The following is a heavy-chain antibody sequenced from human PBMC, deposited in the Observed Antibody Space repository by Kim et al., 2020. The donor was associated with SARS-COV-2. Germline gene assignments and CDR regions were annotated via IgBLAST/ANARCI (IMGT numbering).Heavy chain of an antibody. CDR3: ARARYFDWLLYPLDY. V-gene: IGHV1-3*01. J-gene: IGHJ4*02. CDR2: INAGNGNT. Sequence: ASVKVSCKASGYTFTSYAMHWVRQAPGQRLEWMGWINAGNGNTKYSQKFQGRVTITRDTSASTAYMELSSLRSEDTAVYYCARARYFDWLLYPLDYWGQGTLVTVSS. CDR1: GYTFTSYA. D-gene: IGHD3-9*01.